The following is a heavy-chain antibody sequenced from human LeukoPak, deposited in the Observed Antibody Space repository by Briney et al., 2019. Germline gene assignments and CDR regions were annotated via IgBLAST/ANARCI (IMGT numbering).Heavy chain of an antibody. CDR1: GGSISSSSYY. J-gene: IGHJ5*02. Sequence: SETLSLTCTVSGGSISSSSYYWSWIRQPPGKGLEWIGNIYYRGITYYNPSLKSRVTISVDASKNQFSLKLSSVTAADTAVYYCAKQPHAFDNWFDPWGQGTLVTVSS. CDR2: IYYRGIT. CDR3: AKQPHAFDNWFDP. D-gene: IGHD3-10*01. V-gene: IGHV4-39*01.